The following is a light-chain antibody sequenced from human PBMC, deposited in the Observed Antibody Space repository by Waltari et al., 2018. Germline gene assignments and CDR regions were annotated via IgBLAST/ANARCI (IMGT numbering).Light chain of an antibody. CDR2: DAS. CDR3: QQFDTLPPS. Sequence: DIQMTQSPSSLSASVGDRVTITCQASQDINNFLKWYQQKPGRAPSPLIYDASNLETGVPSRFSGSGSGTHFTLTISSLQTEDSATYYCQQFDTLPPSFGGGTKVEI. V-gene: IGKV1-33*01. CDR1: QDINNF. J-gene: IGKJ4*01.